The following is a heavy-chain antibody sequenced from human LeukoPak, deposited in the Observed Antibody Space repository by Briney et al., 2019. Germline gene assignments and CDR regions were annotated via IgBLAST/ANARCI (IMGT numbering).Heavy chain of an antibody. D-gene: IGHD4-11*01. Sequence: GASVKVSCKASGGTLSSYAISWVRQAPGQGLEWMGRIIPIFGIANYAQKFQGRVTITADKSTSTACMELSSLRSEDTAVYYCAREVVTTNRNWFDPWGQGTLVTVSS. J-gene: IGHJ5*02. CDR1: GGTLSSYA. V-gene: IGHV1-69*04. CDR2: IIPIFGIA. CDR3: AREVVTTNRNWFDP.